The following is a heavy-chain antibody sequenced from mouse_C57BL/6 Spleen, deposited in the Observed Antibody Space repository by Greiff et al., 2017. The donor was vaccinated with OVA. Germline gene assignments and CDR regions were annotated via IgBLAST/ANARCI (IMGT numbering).Heavy chain of an antibody. CDR1: GYTFTDYE. J-gene: IGHJ2*01. CDR3: TRPDAGYYFDY. CDR2: IDPETGGT. V-gene: IGHV1-15*01. Sequence: QVQLQQSGAELVRPGASVTLSCKASGYTFTDYEMHWVKQTPVHGLEWIGAIDPETGGTAYNQKFKGKAILTADKSSSTAYMELRRLTSEDSAVYYCTRPDAGYYFDYWGQGTTLTVSS.